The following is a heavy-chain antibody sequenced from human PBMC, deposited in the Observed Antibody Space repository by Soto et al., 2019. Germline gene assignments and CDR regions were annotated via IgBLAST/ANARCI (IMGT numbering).Heavy chain of an antibody. J-gene: IGHJ5*02. Sequence: ASVKVSCKASGYTFTSYDINWVRQATGQGLEWMGWMNPNSGNTGYAQKFQGRVTMTRNTSISTAYMELSSLRSEDTAVYYCARGGWTIFGVVNAYNWFDPWGQGTLVTVSS. CDR1: GYTFTSYD. CDR2: MNPNSGNT. CDR3: ARGGWTIFGVVNAYNWFDP. D-gene: IGHD3-3*01. V-gene: IGHV1-8*01.